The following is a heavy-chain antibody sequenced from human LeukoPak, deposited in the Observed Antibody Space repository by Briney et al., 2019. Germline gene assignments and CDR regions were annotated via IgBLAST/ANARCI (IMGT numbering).Heavy chain of an antibody. J-gene: IGHJ4*02. Sequence: DPGGSLRLSCAASGFTFSSYSMNWVRQAPGKGLEWVSSISSSSSYIYYADSVKGRFTISRDNAKNSLYLQMNSLRAEDTAIYYCVRDRGTYRPIDYWGQGTLVTVSS. CDR1: GFTFSSYS. V-gene: IGHV3-21*04. CDR3: VRDRGTYRPIDY. D-gene: IGHD1-26*01. CDR2: ISSSSSYI.